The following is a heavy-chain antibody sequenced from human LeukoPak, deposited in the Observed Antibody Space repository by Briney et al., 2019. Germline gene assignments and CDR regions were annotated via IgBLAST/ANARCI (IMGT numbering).Heavy chain of an antibody. CDR3: ARLRVRGYGYGPWEGPTWLDY. CDR2: INHSGST. V-gene: IGHV4-34*01. J-gene: IGHJ4*02. Sequence: PSETLSLTCAVYGGSFSSYYWTWIRQPPGKGLEWIGEINHSGSTNYNPSLKSRVTISVDTSKNQFSLKLSSVTAADTAVYYCARLRVRGYGYGPWEGPTWLDYWGQGTLVTVSS. CDR1: GGSFSSYY. D-gene: IGHD5-18*01.